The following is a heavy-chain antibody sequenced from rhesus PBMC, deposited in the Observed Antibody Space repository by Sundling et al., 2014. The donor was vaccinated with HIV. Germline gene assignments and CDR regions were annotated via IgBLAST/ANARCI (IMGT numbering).Heavy chain of an antibody. V-gene: IGHV4-160*01. D-gene: IGHD2-21*01. CDR1: GGSISSNY. J-gene: IGHJ4*01. Sequence: QVQLQESGPRLVQPSETLSLTCAVSGGSISSNYWNWIRQPPGKGLEWIANFYGTGGSTYYNPSLKSRVTISKDTSKNQFSLKLTSVTAADTAVYYCASDSSGWHHRFDYWGQGVLITVSS. CDR3: ASDSSGWHHRFDY. CDR2: FYGTGGST.